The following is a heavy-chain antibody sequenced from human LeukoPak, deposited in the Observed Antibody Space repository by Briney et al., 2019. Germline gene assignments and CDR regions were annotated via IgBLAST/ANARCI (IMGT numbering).Heavy chain of an antibody. Sequence: GASVKVSCKTSGFPLSSSTVQGVRQARGQRREWLGWICLGSGDTKYAQRVQERLTISRDMSTRTVYMELSSLRSEDTAVYYSAAERYTDGCCWFDPWGQGTLVTVSS. CDR1: GFPLSSST. J-gene: IGHJ5*02. D-gene: IGHD1-1*01. V-gene: IGHV1-58*01. CDR3: AAERYTDGCCWFDP. CDR2: ICLGSGDT.